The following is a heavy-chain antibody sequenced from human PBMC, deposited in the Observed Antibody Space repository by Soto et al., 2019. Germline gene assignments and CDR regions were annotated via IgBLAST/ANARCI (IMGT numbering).Heavy chain of an antibody. CDR1: GFSLSTSGVG. CDR3: AHRPYYGDYGGSFDC. Sequence: QITLKESGPTLVKPTQTLTLTCTFSGFSLSTSGVGVGWIRQPPGKALEWLALIYWDDDKRYSPSLKSSLTITKATSKNQVVLTMTNMDPVDTDPYYCAHRPYYGDYGGSFDCWGRGSLVTASS. J-gene: IGHJ4*02. D-gene: IGHD4-17*01. CDR2: IYWDDDK. V-gene: IGHV2-5*02.